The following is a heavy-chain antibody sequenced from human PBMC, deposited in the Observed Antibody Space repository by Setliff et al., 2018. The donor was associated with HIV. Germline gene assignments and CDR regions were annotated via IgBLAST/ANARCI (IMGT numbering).Heavy chain of an antibody. Sequence: PSETLSLTCTVSGGSISSFNHYWNWIRQHPGKGLEWIGYIYYSGSAYYNPSLKSRVTISIDTSKNHFSLKLTSVTAADTAVYYCARKGSSSRSQEYYYDFWGQGTLVTVSS. V-gene: IGHV4-31*03. CDR2: IYYSGSA. CDR3: ARKGSSSRSQEYYYDF. CDR1: GGSISSFNHY. J-gene: IGHJ4*02. D-gene: IGHD6-13*01.